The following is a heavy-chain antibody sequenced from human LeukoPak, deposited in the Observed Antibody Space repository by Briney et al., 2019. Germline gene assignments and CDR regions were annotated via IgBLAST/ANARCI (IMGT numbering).Heavy chain of an antibody. J-gene: IGHJ5*02. CDR3: ARDSGYCISTSCYNGFDP. D-gene: IGHD2-2*01. V-gene: IGHV3-21*01. CDR1: GFTFSSYS. CDR2: ICCSSSYI. Sequence: PGGSLRLSCAASGFTFSSYSMNWVRQAPGKGLEWVSSICCSSSYIYYADSVKGRFTISRDNTTNSLYPQMISLRAEDTTVYYCARDSGYCISTSCYNGFDPWGQGTLVTVSS.